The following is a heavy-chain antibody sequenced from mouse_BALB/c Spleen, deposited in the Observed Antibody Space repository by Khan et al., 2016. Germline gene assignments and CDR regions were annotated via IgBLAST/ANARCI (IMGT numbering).Heavy chain of an antibody. J-gene: IGHJ1*01. V-gene: IGHV9-3-1*01. D-gene: IGHD1-1*01. Sequence: QIQLVQSGPELKRPGKTVKISCKASGYTFTNYGINWVKQAPGKGFKWMGWIHTYSGASTYADDFKGLSTLSLETSANTAYLQHNILKNEDTTTYFCARYRSSYGNSEYFDDWGAGTTVTVSS. CDR2: IHTYSGAS. CDR3: ARYRSSYGNSEYFDD. CDR1: GYTFTNYG.